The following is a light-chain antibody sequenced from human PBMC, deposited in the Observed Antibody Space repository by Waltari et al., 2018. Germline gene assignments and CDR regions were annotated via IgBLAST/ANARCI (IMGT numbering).Light chain of an antibody. CDR1: QRVSSN. V-gene: IGKV3-15*01. CDR3: QQYNNWPRT. J-gene: IGKJ1*01. Sequence: EIVMTQSPATLSVSPGERAPLPCRASQRVSSNLAWYQQKPGQATRLLIYGASTGATGIPARFSGSGSGTEFTLTISSMQSEDFAVYYCQQYNNWPRTFGQGTKVEIK. CDR2: GAS.